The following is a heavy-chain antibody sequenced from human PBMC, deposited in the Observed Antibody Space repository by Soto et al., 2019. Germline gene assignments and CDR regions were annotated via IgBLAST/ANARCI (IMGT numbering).Heavy chain of an antibody. CDR1: GCTFISYY. CDR2: IKQDGRDK. V-gene: IGHV3-7*01. J-gene: IGHJ3*01. D-gene: IGHD1-26*01. Sequence: GGSLRLSCASSGCTFISYYMILVRQAPGKGLEWVANIKQDGRDKFYVDSVRGRFTISRDNAKNSLYLQMNTLRAEDTAVYYCARESIVGATDDAFDVWGQGTTVTVSS. CDR3: ARESIVGATDDAFDV.